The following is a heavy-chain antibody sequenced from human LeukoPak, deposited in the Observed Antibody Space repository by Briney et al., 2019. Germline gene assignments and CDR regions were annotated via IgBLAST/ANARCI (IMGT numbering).Heavy chain of an antibody. D-gene: IGHD4-17*01. J-gene: IGHJ4*02. CDR3: AAYGDYNY. V-gene: IGHV3-48*01. CDR1: GLTFSNYS. Sequence: GGSLRLSCAAPGLTFSNYSMNWVRQAPGKGLEWVSYIISSSSTISYADSVKGRFTISRDNAKNSLFLQMNSLRAEDTAVYYCAAYGDYNYWGQGTLVTVSS. CDR2: IISSSSTI.